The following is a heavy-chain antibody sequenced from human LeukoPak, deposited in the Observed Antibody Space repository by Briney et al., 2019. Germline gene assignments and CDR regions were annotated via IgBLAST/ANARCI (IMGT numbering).Heavy chain of an antibody. J-gene: IGHJ4*02. CDR1: GFTVSNYN. V-gene: IGHV3-48*02. CDR3: ARGPLGWSDY. Sequence: GGSLRLSCAASGFTVSNYNMSWVRQARGKGLEWVSFISESGTAIYYAESVKGRFTISRDIARNSVYLQMNSLRDEDTAIYYCARGPLGWSDYWGQGLLVTVSS. D-gene: IGHD1-26*01. CDR2: ISESGTAI.